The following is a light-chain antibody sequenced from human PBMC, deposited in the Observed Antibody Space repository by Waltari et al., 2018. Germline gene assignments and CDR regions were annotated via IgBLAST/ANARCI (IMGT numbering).Light chain of an antibody. CDR2: AAS. J-gene: IGKJ3*01. V-gene: IGKV1-27*01. CDR1: QGISNY. CDR3: QNYNRAPRRFT. Sequence: DIQMTQSPSSLSASVGDRVTITCRASQGISNYLAWYQQRPGKVPKLLLYAASILQSGVPSRFIGMRYATEFTLTITSLQPEDVATYYCQNYNRAPRRFTFGPGTKVDIK.